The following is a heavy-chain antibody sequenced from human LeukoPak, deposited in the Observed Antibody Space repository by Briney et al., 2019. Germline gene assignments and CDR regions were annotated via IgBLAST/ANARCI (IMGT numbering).Heavy chain of an antibody. CDR2: INHSGST. D-gene: IGHD3-10*01. CDR1: GGSFSGYY. Sequence: SETLSLTCAVYGGSFSGYYWSWIRQPPGKGLEWIGEINHSGSTNYNPSLKSRVTISVDTSKNQFSLKLSSVTAADTAVYYCARNETYYGSFDYWGQGTLVTVSS. J-gene: IGHJ4*02. CDR3: ARNETYYGSFDY. V-gene: IGHV4-34*01.